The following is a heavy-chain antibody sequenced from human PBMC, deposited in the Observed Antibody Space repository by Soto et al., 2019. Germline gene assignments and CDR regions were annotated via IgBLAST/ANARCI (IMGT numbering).Heavy chain of an antibody. J-gene: IGHJ4*02. Sequence: QVHLVESGGGVVQPGGSLRLSCAASGCTFCHFGFHWVRQAPGKGLVWVAVIWSGGQNAYNVDSVKGRFTISRDDSKNKVYLQMDSLRAEDPDIYYCASDSSGGPNDLDSWGQGALVTVS. CDR1: GCTFCHFG. CDR3: ASDSSGGPNDLDS. D-gene: IGHD3-10*01. V-gene: IGHV3-33*01. CDR2: IWSGGQNA.